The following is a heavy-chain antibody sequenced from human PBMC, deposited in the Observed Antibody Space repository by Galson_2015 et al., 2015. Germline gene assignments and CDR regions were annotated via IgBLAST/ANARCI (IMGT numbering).Heavy chain of an antibody. D-gene: IGHD5-18*01. J-gene: IGHJ6*02. CDR2: ISYDGSNK. Sequence: SLRLSCAASGFTFSSYAMHWVRQAPGKGLEWVAVISYDGSNKYYADSVKGRFTISRDNSKNTLYLQMNSLRAEDTAVYYCARVGYSYGCYYYGMDVWGQGTTVTVSS. V-gene: IGHV3-30-3*01. CDR1: GFTFSSYA. CDR3: ARVGYSYGCYYYGMDV.